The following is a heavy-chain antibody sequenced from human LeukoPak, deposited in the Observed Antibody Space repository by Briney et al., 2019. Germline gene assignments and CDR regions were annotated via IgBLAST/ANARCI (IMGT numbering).Heavy chain of an antibody. CDR3: AKDPAWSSYYFDY. V-gene: IGHV3-30*02. CDR1: GYSFTSYW. D-gene: IGHD2-8*01. Sequence: GESLKISCKGSGYSFTSYWIGWVRQAPGKGLEWVAFIRYDGSNKYYADSVKGRFTISRDNSKNTLYLQMNSLRAEDTAVYYCAKDPAWSSYYFDYWGQGTLVTVSS. J-gene: IGHJ4*02. CDR2: IRYDGSNK.